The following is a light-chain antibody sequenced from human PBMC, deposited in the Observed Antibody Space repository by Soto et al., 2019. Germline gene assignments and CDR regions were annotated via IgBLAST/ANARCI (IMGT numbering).Light chain of an antibody. CDR1: ESVGNW. J-gene: IGKJ1*01. V-gene: IGKV1-39*01. CDR2: DAS. CDR3: QQSYSTPRT. Sequence: DIKITEYANSLAVSVGGRIKITNRANESVGNWLAWYQQKPGKAPKLLIYDASNLETGVPSRFSGSGSGTDFTLTISSLQPEDFATYYCQQSYSTPRTFGQGTKVDIK.